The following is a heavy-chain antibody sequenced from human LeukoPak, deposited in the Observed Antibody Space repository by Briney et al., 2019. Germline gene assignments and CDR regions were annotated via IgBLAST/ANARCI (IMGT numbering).Heavy chain of an antibody. CDR2: INTRDGST. J-gene: IGHJ5*02. CDR1: GFTFSSYY. CDR3: ARDGLQTRYNWNDEGRRNWFDP. Sequence: AAAVKVSCKASGFTFSSYYIQWMRQAPGQGLEWMAIINTRDGSTKYAQKFQGRVTMTADTSTGTVYMELSSLRSEDTAVYYCARDGLQTRYNWNDEGRRNWFDPWGQGTLVIVSS. V-gene: IGHV1-46*01. D-gene: IGHD1-1*01.